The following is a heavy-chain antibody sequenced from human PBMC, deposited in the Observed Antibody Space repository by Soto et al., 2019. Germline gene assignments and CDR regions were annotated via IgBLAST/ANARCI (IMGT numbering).Heavy chain of an antibody. J-gene: IGHJ6*03. D-gene: IGHD3-16*01. CDR2: IKQDGSEK. CDR3: AREAIILFGGLIVSKSMDV. Sequence: GGSLRLSCAASGFTFSSYWMSWVRQAPGKGLEWVANIKQDGSEKYYVDSVKGRFTISRDNAKNSLYLQMNSLRAEDTAVYYCAREAIILFGGLIVSKSMDVPCTATTVTVSS. CDR1: GFTFSSYW. V-gene: IGHV3-7*01.